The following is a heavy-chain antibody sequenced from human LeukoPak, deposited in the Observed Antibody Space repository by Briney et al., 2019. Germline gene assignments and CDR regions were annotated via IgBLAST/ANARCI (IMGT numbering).Heavy chain of an antibody. CDR2: IWYDGSNK. CDR3: ARDPQAYYFDY. Sequence: PGGSLRLSCAASGFTFSNFAMSWVRQAPGKGLEWVAVIWYDGSNKYYADSVKGRFTISRDNSKNTLYLQMNSLRAEDTAVYYCARDPQAYYFDYWGQGTLVTVSS. V-gene: IGHV3-33*08. CDR1: GFTFSNFA. J-gene: IGHJ4*02.